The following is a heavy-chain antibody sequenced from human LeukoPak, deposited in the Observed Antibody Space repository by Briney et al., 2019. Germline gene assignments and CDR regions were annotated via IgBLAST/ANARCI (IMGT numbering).Heavy chain of an antibody. Sequence: PSETLSLTCAVYGGSFSGYYWSWIRQPPGKGLEWLGEINHSGSTNYNPSLKSRVTISVDTSKNQFSLKLSSVTAADTAVYYCARGQKYRNGYTVTELGSGYFDYWGQGTLVTVSS. J-gene: IGHJ4*02. V-gene: IGHV4-34*01. D-gene: IGHD5-18*01. CDR1: GGSFSGYY. CDR3: ARGQKYRNGYTVTELGSGYFDY. CDR2: INHSGST.